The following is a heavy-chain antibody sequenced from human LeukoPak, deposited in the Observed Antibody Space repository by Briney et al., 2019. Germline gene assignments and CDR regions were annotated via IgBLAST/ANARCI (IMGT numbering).Heavy chain of an antibody. V-gene: IGHV3-15*01. CDR3: TTDPTEYSSGWYWFDP. D-gene: IGHD6-19*01. J-gene: IGHJ5*02. CDR2: IKSKTDGGTT. CDR1: GFTFSNAW. Sequence: GGSLRLSCAASGFTFSNAWMSWVRQAPGKGLEWVGRIKSKTDGGTTDYAAPVKGRFTISRDDSKNTLYLQMNSLKTEDTAVYYCTTDPTEYSSGWYWFDPWGRGTLVTVSS.